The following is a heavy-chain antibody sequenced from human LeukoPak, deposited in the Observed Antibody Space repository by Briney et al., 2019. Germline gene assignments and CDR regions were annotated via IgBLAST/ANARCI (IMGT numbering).Heavy chain of an antibody. J-gene: IGHJ4*02. Sequence: SVKVSCKASGGTFSSYAISWVRQAPGQGLEWMGGIIPIFGTANYAQKFQGRVTITADESTSTAYMELSSLRSEDTAVYYCAREADYYDSSVYFDYWGRGTLVTVSS. V-gene: IGHV1-69*13. CDR3: AREADYYDSSVYFDY. D-gene: IGHD3-22*01. CDR1: GGTFSSYA. CDR2: IIPIFGTA.